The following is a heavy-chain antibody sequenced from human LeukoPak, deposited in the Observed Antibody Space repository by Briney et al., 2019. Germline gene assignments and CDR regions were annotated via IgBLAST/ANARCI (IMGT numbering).Heavy chain of an antibody. D-gene: IGHD3-3*01. CDR3: ARHARYDFWSGYDSGTADY. Sequence: SETLSLTCTVSGGSISNNYWSWIRQPPGKGLEWIGNIYYSGSTNYNPSLRSRVIISVDTSKNQFSLKLSSVTAADTAVYYCARHARYDFWSGYDSGTADYWGQGTLVTVSS. J-gene: IGHJ4*02. V-gene: IGHV4-59*01. CDR2: IYYSGST. CDR1: GGSISNNY.